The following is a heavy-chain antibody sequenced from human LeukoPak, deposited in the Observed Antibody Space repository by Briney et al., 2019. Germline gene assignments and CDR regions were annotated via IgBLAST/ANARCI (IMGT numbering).Heavy chain of an antibody. CDR3: AKDENIVVVVAGPLGY. Sequence: GGSLRLSCAASGFTFSDYYMSWIRQAPGKGLEWVSAISGSGGSTYYADSVKGRFTISRDNSKNTLYLQMNSLRAEDTAVYYCAKDENIVVVVAGPLGYWGQGTLVTVSS. CDR2: ISGSGGST. D-gene: IGHD2-15*01. V-gene: IGHV3-23*01. J-gene: IGHJ4*02. CDR1: GFTFSDYY.